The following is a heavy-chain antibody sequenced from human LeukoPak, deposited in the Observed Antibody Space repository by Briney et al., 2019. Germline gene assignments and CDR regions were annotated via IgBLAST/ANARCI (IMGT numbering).Heavy chain of an antibody. CDR2: ITQSGST. CDR1: GFTFSSYE. J-gene: IGHJ6*03. CDR3: ARVRRMRFLEWPTIRYYYYNMDV. Sequence: GSLRLSCAASGFTFSSYEMNWVRQAPGKGLEWIGEITQSGSTNYNPSLKSRVTISVDTSKNQFSLKLSSVTAADTAVYYCARVRRMRFLEWPTIRYYYYNMDVWGKGTTVTVSS. V-gene: IGHV4-34*01. D-gene: IGHD3-3*01.